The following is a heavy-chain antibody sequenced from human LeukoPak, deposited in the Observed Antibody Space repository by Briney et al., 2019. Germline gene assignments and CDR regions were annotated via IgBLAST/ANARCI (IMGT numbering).Heavy chain of an antibody. CDR1: GVSFSGYY. CDR3: ARGAWFGDNLDY. V-gene: IGHV4-34*01. Sequence: PSETLSLTCAVYGVSFSGYYWSWIRQPPGKGLEWIGEINHSGSTNYNPSLKSRVTISVDTSKNQFSLKLSSVTAADTAVYYCARGAWFGDNLDYWGQGTLVIVSP. J-gene: IGHJ4*02. CDR2: INHSGST. D-gene: IGHD3-10*01.